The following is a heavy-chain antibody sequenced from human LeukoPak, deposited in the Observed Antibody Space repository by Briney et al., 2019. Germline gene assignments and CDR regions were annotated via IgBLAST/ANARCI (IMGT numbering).Heavy chain of an antibody. CDR3: ARGFYDSSGYSNCFDP. CDR2: IYYTGTT. V-gene: IGHV4-59*01. D-gene: IGHD3-22*01. Sequence: SETLSLTCTVSGDSISSSYWSWIRQPPGKTLEWIGYIYYTGTTNYNPSLKSRVTMSIDTSKNQFSLNLNSVTAADTAVYYCARGFYDSSGYSNCFDPWCQGTLVTVSS. CDR1: GDSISSSY. J-gene: IGHJ5*02.